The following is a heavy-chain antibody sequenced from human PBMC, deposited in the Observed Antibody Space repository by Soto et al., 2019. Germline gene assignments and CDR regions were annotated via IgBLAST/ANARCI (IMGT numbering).Heavy chain of an antibody. V-gene: IGHV3-74*01. CDR1: GFSFTSYW. CDR3: ARGGRGGFDY. J-gene: IGHJ4*02. D-gene: IGHD3-16*01. CDR2: IKSDGSST. Sequence: EVQLVESGGGLLPPGGSLRLSCAASGFSFTSYWMHWVRQAPGKGLVWVSSIKSDGSSTNYADSVRGRFTISRDNAKNTVYLQMNSLRAEDTAVYYCARGGRGGFDYWGQGVLVTVSS.